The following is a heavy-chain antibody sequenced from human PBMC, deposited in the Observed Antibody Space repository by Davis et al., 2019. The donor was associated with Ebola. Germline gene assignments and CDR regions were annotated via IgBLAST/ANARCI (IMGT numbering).Heavy chain of an antibody. Sequence: PSETLSLTCTVSGGSISSGGYYWSWIRQHPGKGLEWIGYIYYSGSTYYNPSLKSRVTISVDTSKNQFSLKLSSVTAADTAVYYCARDSYYGSGPPIWGQGTMVTVSS. V-gene: IGHV4-30-4*08. CDR1: GGSISSGGYY. CDR3: ARDSYYGSGPPI. D-gene: IGHD3-10*01. J-gene: IGHJ3*02. CDR2: IYYSGST.